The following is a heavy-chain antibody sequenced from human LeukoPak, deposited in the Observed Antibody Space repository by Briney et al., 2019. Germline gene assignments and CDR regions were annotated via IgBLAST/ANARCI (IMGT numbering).Heavy chain of an antibody. CDR1: GFTFSSYG. J-gene: IGHJ6*02. V-gene: IGHV3-30*18. Sequence: GRSLRLSRAASGFTFSSYGMHWVRQAPGKGLEWVAVISYDGSNKYYAHSVKGRFTISRDNSKNTLYLQMNSLRAEDTAVYYCAKDLRDGYKNYYYYGMDVWGQGTTVTVSS. CDR3: AKDLRDGYKNYYYYGMDV. D-gene: IGHD5-24*01. CDR2: ISYDGSNK.